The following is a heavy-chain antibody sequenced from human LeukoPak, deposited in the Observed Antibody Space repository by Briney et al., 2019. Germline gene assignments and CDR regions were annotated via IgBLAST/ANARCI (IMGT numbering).Heavy chain of an antibody. D-gene: IGHD3-10*01. CDR1: GYSFTNYW. J-gene: IGHJ4*02. CDR2: IYPGDSDT. CDR3: ARQHGSGSYYSRAIDY. Sequence: GGSLKISCKGSGYSFTNYWIGWVRQMPGKGLEWMGIIYPGDSDTRYSPSFQGQVTISADKSINTAYLQWSSLKASGTAMYYCARQHGSGSYYSRAIDYWGQGTLVTVSS. V-gene: IGHV5-51*01.